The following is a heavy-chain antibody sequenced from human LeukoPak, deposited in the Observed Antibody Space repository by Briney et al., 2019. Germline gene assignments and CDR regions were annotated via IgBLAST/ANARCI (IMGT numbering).Heavy chain of an antibody. CDR3: ARGRGPSGTNRHYYYNYYMHV. V-gene: IGHV1-3*01. D-gene: IGHD2-2*01. CDR2: MNAGNGNT. CDR1: GYIFTDYA. J-gene: IGHJ6*03. Sequence: ASVKVSCKASGYIFTDYAIHWLRQAPGQRPEWMGWMNAGNGNTKYSQKFQGRITLIRDTSAATAYMELSSLRHDDLAVFYCARGRGPSGTNRHYYYNYYMHVWGKGTTVTVSS.